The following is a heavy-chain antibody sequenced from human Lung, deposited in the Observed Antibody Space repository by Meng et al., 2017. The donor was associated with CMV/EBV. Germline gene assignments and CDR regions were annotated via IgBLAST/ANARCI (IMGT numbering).Heavy chain of an antibody. CDR2: IIPIFGTA. Sequence: SVKVSCKASGGTFSSYAISWVRQAPGQGLEWMGGIIPIFGTANYAQKFQGRVTITTDESTSTAYMELSSLRSEDTAVYYCARGNYGDYHYYGMDVWGQGTTVXVSS. CDR1: GGTFSSYA. V-gene: IGHV1-69*05. D-gene: IGHD4-17*01. CDR3: ARGNYGDYHYYGMDV. J-gene: IGHJ6*02.